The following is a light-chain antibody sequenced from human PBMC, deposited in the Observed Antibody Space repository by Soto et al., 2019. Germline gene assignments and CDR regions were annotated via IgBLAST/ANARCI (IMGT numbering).Light chain of an antibody. CDR3: SSYAGSNNLV. Sequence: QAALAHPPSACGSPGHAVAISCTGTSSDVGGYNYVSWYQQHPGKAPKLMIYEVNKRPSGVPDRFSGSKSGYTASLTVYGLQAEDEADYYCSSYAGSNNLVFGTGTKVTVL. J-gene: IGLJ1*01. CDR2: EVN. V-gene: IGLV2-8*01. CDR1: SSDVGGYNY.